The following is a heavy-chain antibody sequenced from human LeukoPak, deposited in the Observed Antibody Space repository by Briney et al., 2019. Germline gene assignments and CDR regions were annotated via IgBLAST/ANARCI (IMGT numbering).Heavy chain of an antibody. Sequence: SETLSLTFSASGGSLSSHYWSWIRQPPGKGLELIGHIHDTGSTFYNPSLRGRLTISLDTSNNQFSLKLTSMTAAYTAVYYCARFSSGCSTSSCYSTYWGQGTLVTVS. CDR1: GGSLSSHY. D-gene: IGHD2-2*01. J-gene: IGHJ4*02. CDR3: ARFSSGCSTSSCYSTY. CDR2: IHDTGST. V-gene: IGHV4-59*11.